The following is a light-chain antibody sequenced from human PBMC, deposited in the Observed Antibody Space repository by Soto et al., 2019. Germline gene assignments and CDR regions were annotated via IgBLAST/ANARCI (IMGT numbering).Light chain of an antibody. Sequence: EIVMTQSPATLSVSAGERATLSCRASQSVSSYLACYQQKPGQPPRLLIYDASTRATGIPARFRGSGSGTDFTLTISSLQPEDFAVYYCQQRSNWLRTFGQGTKVDIK. CDR2: DAS. J-gene: IGKJ1*01. CDR3: QQRSNWLRT. V-gene: IGKV3-11*01. CDR1: QSVSSY.